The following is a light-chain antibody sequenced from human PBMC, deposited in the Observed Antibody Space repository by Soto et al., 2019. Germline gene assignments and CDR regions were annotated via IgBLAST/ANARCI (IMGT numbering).Light chain of an antibody. V-gene: IGKV3-15*01. CDR2: GAS. J-gene: IGKJ3*01. CDR1: QSVSSN. CDR3: QQYNTWPLT. Sequence: ETVMTQSPATLSVSPGERATLSCRASQSVSSNLAWYQQKPGQAPRLLIYGASTRATGIPARFSGSGSGTEFTLTISSLQSEEFAVYYCQQYNTWPLTFGPGTKVDIK.